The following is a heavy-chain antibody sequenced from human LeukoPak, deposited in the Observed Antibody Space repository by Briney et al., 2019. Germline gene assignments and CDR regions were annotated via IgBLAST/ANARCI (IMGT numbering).Heavy chain of an antibody. D-gene: IGHD3-16*01. V-gene: IGHV3-30*02. Sequence: GGSLRLSCAASGFTFSSYAMSWVRQAPGKGLEWVAFIRYDGSNKYYADSVKGRFTISRDNSKNTLYLQMNSLRAEDTAVYYCAKEGPLGGAPSFDYWGQGTLVTVSS. J-gene: IGHJ4*02. CDR3: AKEGPLGGAPSFDY. CDR1: GFTFSSYA. CDR2: IRYDGSNK.